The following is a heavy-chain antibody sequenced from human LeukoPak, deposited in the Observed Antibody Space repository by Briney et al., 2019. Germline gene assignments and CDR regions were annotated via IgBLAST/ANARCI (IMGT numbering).Heavy chain of an antibody. CDR1: GYTFTGYY. D-gene: IGHD2-15*01. J-gene: IGHJ1*01. Sequence: ASVKVSCKASGYTFTGYYMHWVRQAPGQGLEWMGWINPNSGGTNYAQKFQGRVTMTRDTSISTAYMELSRLRSDDTAVYHCAGDSYYCSGGSCYVFFPGYFQHWGQGTLVTVSS. V-gene: IGHV1-2*02. CDR3: AGDSYYCSGGSCYVFFPGYFQH. CDR2: INPNSGGT.